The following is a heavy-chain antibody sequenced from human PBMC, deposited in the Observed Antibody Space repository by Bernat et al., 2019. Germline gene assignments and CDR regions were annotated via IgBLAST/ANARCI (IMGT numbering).Heavy chain of an antibody. D-gene: IGHD1-14*01. CDR2: IYPGDSDT. V-gene: IGHV5-51*01. Sequence: EVQLVQSGTEVKKPGESLKISCKGSGYTFSNYWIAWVRQMPGKGVEWVGIIYPGDSDTRYSPSFQGQVTISADKSISTAYLQWSGLQASDTAIYYCARLKTFYNPVDYWGQGTLVTVSS. CDR1: GYTFSNYW. CDR3: ARLKTFYNPVDY. J-gene: IGHJ4*02.